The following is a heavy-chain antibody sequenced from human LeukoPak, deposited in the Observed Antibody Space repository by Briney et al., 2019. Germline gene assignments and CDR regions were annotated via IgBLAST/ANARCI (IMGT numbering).Heavy chain of an antibody. Sequence: ASVKVSCKASGYTFTDYYMHWVRQAPGQGLEWTGWINPNNGGTKYAQNFQGRVTMTRDTSISTAYMELDRLRFDDTAVYYCARDSGEVPDYWGQGTLVTVSS. CDR1: GYTFTDYY. CDR2: INPNNGGT. CDR3: ARDSGEVPDY. D-gene: IGHD3-10*01. J-gene: IGHJ4*02. V-gene: IGHV1-2*02.